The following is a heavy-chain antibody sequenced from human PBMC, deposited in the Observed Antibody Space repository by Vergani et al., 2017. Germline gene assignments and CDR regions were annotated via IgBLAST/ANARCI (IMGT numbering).Heavy chain of an antibody. CDR2: ISSSSSYI. CDR3: AGGLGYDFWSGYGKVYDY. V-gene: IGHV3-21*01. J-gene: IGHJ4*02. Sequence: EVQLVESGGGLVKPGGSLRLSCAASGFTFSSYSMNWVRQAPGKGLEWVSSISSSSSYIYYADSVKGRFTISRDNAKNSLYLQLNSLRAEDTAVYYCAGGLGYDFWSGYGKVYDYWGQGTLVTVSS. CDR1: GFTFSSYS. D-gene: IGHD3-3*01.